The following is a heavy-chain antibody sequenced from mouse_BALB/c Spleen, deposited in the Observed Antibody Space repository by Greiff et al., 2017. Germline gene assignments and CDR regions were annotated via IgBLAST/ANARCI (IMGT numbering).Heavy chain of an antibody. Sequence: DVQLQESGPGLVKPSQTVSLTCTVTGISITTGNYRWSWIRQFPGNKLEWIGYIYYSGTITYNPSLTSRTTITRDTSKNQFFLEMNSLTAEDTATYYCARDDLGPFDYWGQGTTLTVSS. D-gene: IGHD4-1*01. V-gene: IGHV3-5*02. CDR1: GISITTGNYR. J-gene: IGHJ2*01. CDR2: IYYSGTI. CDR3: ARDDLGPFDY.